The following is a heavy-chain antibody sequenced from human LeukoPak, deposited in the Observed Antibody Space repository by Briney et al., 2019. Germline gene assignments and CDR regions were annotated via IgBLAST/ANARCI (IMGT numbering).Heavy chain of an antibody. CDR2: INPNSGGT. CDR3: ARIRGYSGPWVN. D-gene: IGHD5-12*01. CDR1: GYTFTGYY. Sequence: GASVKVSCKASGYTFTGYYMHWVRQAPGQGLEWMGWINPNSGGTNHAQKFQGRVTMTRDTSISTAYMELSRLRSDDTAVYYCARIRGYSGPWVNWGQGTLVTVSS. V-gene: IGHV1-2*02. J-gene: IGHJ4*02.